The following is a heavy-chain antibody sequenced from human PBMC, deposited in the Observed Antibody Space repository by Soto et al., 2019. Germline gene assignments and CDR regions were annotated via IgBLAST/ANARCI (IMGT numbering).Heavy chain of an antibody. Sequence: LRLSCVASGFTFSKHALAWVRQAPGKGLEWVSAISGSGASTYDSDSVKGRFAISRDNSNNTLYLQMNSLKAEDTAVYYCAKTPGVITVISAFDHWRQGPPVPVSS. CDR1: GFTFSKHA. CDR3: AKTPGVITVISAFDH. CDR2: ISGSGAST. V-gene: IGHV3-23*01. J-gene: IGHJ4*02. D-gene: IGHD2-21*01.